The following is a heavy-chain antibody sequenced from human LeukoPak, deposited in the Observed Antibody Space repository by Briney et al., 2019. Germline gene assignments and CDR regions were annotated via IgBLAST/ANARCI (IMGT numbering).Heavy chain of an antibody. J-gene: IGHJ3*02. V-gene: IGHV3-23*01. CDR3: AKTGARRYFDWLQSVGGAFDI. Sequence: PGGSLRLSCAASGFTFSSYGMSWVRQAPGKGLEWVSAISGSGGSTYYADSVKGRFTISRDNSKNTLYLQMNSLRAEDTAVYYCAKTGARRYFDWLQSVGGAFDIWGQGTMVTVSS. CDR1: GFTFSSYG. CDR2: ISGSGGST. D-gene: IGHD3-9*01.